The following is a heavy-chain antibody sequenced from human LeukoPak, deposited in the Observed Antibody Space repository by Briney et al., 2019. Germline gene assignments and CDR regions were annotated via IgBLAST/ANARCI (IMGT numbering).Heavy chain of an antibody. CDR1: GFTFSSYW. J-gene: IGHJ3*02. CDR2: IKQDGSEK. V-gene: IGHV3-7*01. D-gene: IGHD3-22*01. CDR3: AREGDYYDSSDAFDI. Sequence: GGSLRLSCAASGFTFSSYWMSWVRQASGKGLEWVANIKQDGSEKYYVDSVKGGFTISRDNAKNSLYLQMNSLRAEDTAVYYCAREGDYYDSSDAFDIWGQGTMVTVSS.